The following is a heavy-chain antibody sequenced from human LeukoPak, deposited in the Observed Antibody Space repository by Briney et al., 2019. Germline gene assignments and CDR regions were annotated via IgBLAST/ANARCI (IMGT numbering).Heavy chain of an antibody. CDR1: GFTFSTYG. V-gene: IGHV3-23*01. D-gene: IGHD6-19*01. Sequence: GGSLRLSCEASGFTFSTYGMSWVRQAPGKGLEWVSAISGSGGSTYYADSVKGRFTISRDNSKNTLYLQMNSLRAEDTAVYYCAKDDRIAVAGTIDYWGQGTLVTVSS. CDR3: AKDDRIAVAGTIDY. CDR2: ISGSGGST. J-gene: IGHJ4*02.